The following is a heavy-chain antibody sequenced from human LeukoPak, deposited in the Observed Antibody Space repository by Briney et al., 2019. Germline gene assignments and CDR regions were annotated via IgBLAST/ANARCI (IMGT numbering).Heavy chain of an antibody. CDR3: ARGFQQLVVQELGY. CDR1: GGSISSGSYY. D-gene: IGHD6-13*01. Sequence: SETLSLTCTVSGGSISSGSYYWSWIRQPAGKGLEWIGRIYTSGSTKYNPSLKSRVTISVDTSKNQFSLKLSSVTAADTAVYYCARGFQQLVVQELGYWGQGTLVTVSS. CDR2: IYTSGST. J-gene: IGHJ4*02. V-gene: IGHV4-61*02.